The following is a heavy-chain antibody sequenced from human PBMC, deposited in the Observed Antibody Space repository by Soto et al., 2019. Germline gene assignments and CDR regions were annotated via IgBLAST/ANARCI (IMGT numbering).Heavy chain of an antibody. Sequence: QVQLVQSGAEVKKPGASVKVSCEASGYTFTTYDISWVRQAPGQGLEWMGRISTYNGDTNYPQSLQGRLTMTTDTSTNTAYMELRSLRSDDTAVYYCARDPYNVLMVNAPNLYGMDVWGQGTTVTVSS. CDR1: GYTFTTYD. D-gene: IGHD2-8*01. CDR3: ARDPYNVLMVNAPNLYGMDV. J-gene: IGHJ6*02. V-gene: IGHV1-18*01. CDR2: ISTYNGDT.